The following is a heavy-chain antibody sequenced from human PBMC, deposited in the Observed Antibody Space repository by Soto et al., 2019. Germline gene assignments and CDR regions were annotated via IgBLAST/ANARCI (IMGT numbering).Heavy chain of an antibody. J-gene: IGHJ4*02. CDR1: GGSISSSSYY. D-gene: IGHD6-6*01. CDR3: ARHPEYSSSSSFDY. CDR2: IYYSGST. Sequence: QLQLQESGPGLVKPSETLSLTCTVSGGSISSSSYYWGWIRQPPGKGLEWIGSIYYSGSTYYNPSLKRRVTISGDTSKNQFSLKLSAVTAADTAVYYCARHPEYSSSSSFDYWGQGTLVTVSS. V-gene: IGHV4-39*01.